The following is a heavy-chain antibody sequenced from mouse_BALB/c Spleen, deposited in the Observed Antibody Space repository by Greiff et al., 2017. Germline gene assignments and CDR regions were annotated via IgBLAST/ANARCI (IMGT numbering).Heavy chain of an antibody. CDR1: GYTFTSYW. V-gene: IGHV1-69*02. D-gene: IGHD2-3*01. CDR2: IYPSDSYT. CDR3: TRSVDGYYYAMDY. Sequence: VQLQQPGAELVRPGASVKLSCKASGYTFTSYWINWVKQRPGQGLEWIGNIYPSDSYTNYNQKFKDKATLTVDKSSSTAYMQLSSPTSEDSAVYYCTRSVDGYYYAMDYWGQGTSVTVSS. J-gene: IGHJ4*01.